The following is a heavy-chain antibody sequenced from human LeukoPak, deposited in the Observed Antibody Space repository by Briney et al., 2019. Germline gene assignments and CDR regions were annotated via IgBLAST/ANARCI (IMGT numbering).Heavy chain of an antibody. CDR2: ISRSSSTI. Sequence: GGSLRLSCVASGFTFSNYSMNWVRQGPGKGLEWVSYISRSSSTIYYADSVKGRFTISRDNSKNTLYLQMNSLRAEDTAVYYCAKKGYGSGSYDYWGQGTLVTVSS. CDR1: GFTFSNYS. D-gene: IGHD3-10*01. J-gene: IGHJ4*02. V-gene: IGHV3-48*01. CDR3: AKKGYGSGSYDY.